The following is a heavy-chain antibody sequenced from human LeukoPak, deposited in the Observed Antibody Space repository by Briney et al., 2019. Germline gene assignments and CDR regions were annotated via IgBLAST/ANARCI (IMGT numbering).Heavy chain of an antibody. Sequence: PGGSLRLSCAASGFTFNSFAMNWVRQAPGKGLEWVSAISGSGSSTYYADSVKGRFTISRDNSKNTLYLQMDSLRGEDTAVYYCAKDPYRVIVATGNYLDPWGQGTLVTVSS. D-gene: IGHD2-21*01. CDR3: AKDPYRVIVATGNYLDP. CDR2: ISGSGSST. V-gene: IGHV3-23*01. CDR1: GFTFNSFA. J-gene: IGHJ5*02.